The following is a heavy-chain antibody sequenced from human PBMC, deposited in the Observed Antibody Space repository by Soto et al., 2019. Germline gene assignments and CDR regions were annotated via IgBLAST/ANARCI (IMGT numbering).Heavy chain of an antibody. J-gene: IGHJ5*02. D-gene: IGHD4-17*01. V-gene: IGHV4-30-2*01. CDR1: GGSISSGGYS. CDR2: IYHSGST. CDR3: SIVPTVTNWFDP. Sequence: SETLSLTCAVSGGSISSGGYSWSWIRQPPGKGLEWIGYIYHSGSTYYNPSLQSRVTISVDRSKNQFSLKLCSVTAADTAVYYWSIVPTVTNWFDPWGQGTLVTVAS.